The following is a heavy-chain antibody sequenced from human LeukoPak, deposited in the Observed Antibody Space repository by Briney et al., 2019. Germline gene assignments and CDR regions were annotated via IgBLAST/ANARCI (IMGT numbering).Heavy chain of an antibody. CDR3: ATDGIPSATALAN. J-gene: IGHJ4*02. CDR1: GFTFSHYG. CDR2: IKYDGSKI. Sequence: GGSLRLSCETSGFTFSHYGIHWVRQLPGMGLEWVAFIKYDGSKIYYAESVQGRFTISRDNSKNNLFLQMTRMRPQDTAVYYCATDGIPSATALANWGQGTLVTVSS. V-gene: IGHV3-30*02. D-gene: IGHD2/OR15-2a*01.